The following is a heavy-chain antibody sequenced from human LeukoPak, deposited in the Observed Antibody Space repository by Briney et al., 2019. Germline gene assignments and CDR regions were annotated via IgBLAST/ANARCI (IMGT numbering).Heavy chain of an antibody. CDR1: GFTFSSYA. CDR3: AKQGGDILTGYYGSY. D-gene: IGHD3-9*01. V-gene: IGHV3-23*01. J-gene: IGHJ4*02. CDR2: ISGSGGST. Sequence: PGGSLRLSCAASGFTFSSYAMSWVRQAPGKGLEWVSAISGSGGSTYYADSVKGRFTISRDNSKNTLYLQMNSLRAEDTAVYYCAKQGGDILTGYYGSYWGQGTLVTVSS.